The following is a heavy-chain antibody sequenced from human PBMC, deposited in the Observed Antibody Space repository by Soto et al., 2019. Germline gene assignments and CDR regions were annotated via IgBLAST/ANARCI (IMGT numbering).Heavy chain of an antibody. CDR2: IYHNERT. J-gene: IGHJ6*02. V-gene: IGHV4-4*02. CDR1: GTSISSSQW. CDR3: GRTKDYVYGVDV. Sequence: QVQLQESGPGLVKPSGTLSLTCAVSGTSISSSQWWSWVRQPPGKGLEWIGEIYHNERTNYNTSLKSRLTMSLDKSKNQVSLKLRSVTAAATATYYCGRTKDYVYGVDVWGQGTTVTVSS.